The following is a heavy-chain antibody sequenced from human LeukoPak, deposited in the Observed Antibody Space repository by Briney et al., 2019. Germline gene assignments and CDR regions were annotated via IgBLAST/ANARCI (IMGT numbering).Heavy chain of an antibody. CDR2: IIPIFGTA. Sequence: ASVKVSCKASGGTFSSYAISWVRQAPGQGLEWMGGIIPIFGTANYAQKFQGRVTITTDESTSTAYMELSSLRSEDTAVYYCARGITMVRGVILNYWGQGTLVTVSS. CDR3: ARGITMVRGVILNY. V-gene: IGHV1-69*05. J-gene: IGHJ4*02. D-gene: IGHD3-10*01. CDR1: GGTFSSYA.